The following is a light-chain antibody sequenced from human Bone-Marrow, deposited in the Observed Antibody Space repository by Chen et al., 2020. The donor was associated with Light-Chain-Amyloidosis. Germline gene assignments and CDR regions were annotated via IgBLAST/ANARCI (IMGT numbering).Light chain of an antibody. CDR1: SSNIGTNT. CDR2: TDD. J-gene: IGLJ3*02. Sequence: QSVLTQPPSAPETPGQRVSISCSGGSSNIGTNTVNWYRQLPGTAPKLLIDTDDQRPSGVPDRLSGSKSGTSASLTISGLQSDDEADYYCAAWDDDLNGWVFGGGTKLTVL. CDR3: AAWDDDLNGWV. V-gene: IGLV1-44*01.